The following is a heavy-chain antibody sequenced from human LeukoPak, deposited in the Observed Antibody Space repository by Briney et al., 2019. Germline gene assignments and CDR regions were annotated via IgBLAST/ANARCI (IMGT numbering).Heavy chain of an antibody. D-gene: IGHD2-2*01. CDR2: INPYSGAI. CDR3: ARAPKSQLLLDY. V-gene: IGHV1-2*02. Sequence: ASVKVSCMSSGFTFTDEYIHWVQQAPGQGLEWMGWINPYSGAINYAQKFQGRVTLTRDTSISTAYMELSRLTSGDTAVYYCARAPKSQLLLDYWGQGTLVTVSS. CDR1: GFTFTDEY. J-gene: IGHJ4*02.